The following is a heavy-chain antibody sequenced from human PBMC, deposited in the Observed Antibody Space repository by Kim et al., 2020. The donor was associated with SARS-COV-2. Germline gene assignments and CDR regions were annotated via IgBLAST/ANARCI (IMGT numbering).Heavy chain of an antibody. J-gene: IGHJ1*01. CDR2: IYYSGST. CDR3: ARSPPRVPAAMWFQH. CDR1: GGSISSYY. D-gene: IGHD2-2*01. V-gene: IGHV4-59*13. Sequence: SETLSLTCTVSGGSISSYYWSWIRQPPGKGLEWIGYIYYSGSTNYNPSLKSRVTISVDTSKNQFSLKLSSVTAADTAVYYCARSPPRVPAAMWFQHWGQGTLVTVSS.